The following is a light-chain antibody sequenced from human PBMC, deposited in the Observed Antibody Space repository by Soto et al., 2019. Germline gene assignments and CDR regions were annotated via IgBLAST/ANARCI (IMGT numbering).Light chain of an antibody. V-gene: IGKV3-15*01. J-gene: IGKJ2*01. CDR2: DTS. Sequence: EIVMTQSPATLSVSPGERATLSCRASQSVSSSLAWYQQKPGKGPRRLIYDTSTRATGIPARFSGSGSGTEFTLTISSLQSEDFAIYYCQHFTRWPYTFGQGTKLEIK. CDR1: QSVSSS. CDR3: QHFTRWPYT.